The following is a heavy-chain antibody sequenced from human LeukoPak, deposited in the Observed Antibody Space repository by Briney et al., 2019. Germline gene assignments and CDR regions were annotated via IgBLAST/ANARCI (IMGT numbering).Heavy chain of an antibody. V-gene: IGHV3-23*01. J-gene: IGHJ6*04. D-gene: IGHD3-10*02. CDR2: ISGTGGST. Sequence: GGSLRLSCAASGFTFSTYAMTWVRQAPGKGLEWVSLISGTGGSTYYADSVKGWFTISRDNAKNSLYLQMNSLRAEDTAVYYCAELGITMIGGVWGKGTTVTISS. CDR1: GFTFSTYA. CDR3: AELGITMIGGV.